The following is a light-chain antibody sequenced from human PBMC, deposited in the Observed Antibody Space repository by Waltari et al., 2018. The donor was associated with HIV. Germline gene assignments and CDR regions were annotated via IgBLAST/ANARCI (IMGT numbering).Light chain of an antibody. CDR2: AAE. Sequence: ARAQPPSVSGSPGQPITPSCPGIDHLAVSWYPQHPAKAPKVVLYAAERRPPGLSSRFSGFRSGKNASLRISGLQAEDEADYFCCTYVGYDTKFVFGTGTRVSVL. J-gene: IGLJ1*01. V-gene: IGLV2-23*01. CDR3: CTYVGYDTKFV. CDR1: DHLAV.